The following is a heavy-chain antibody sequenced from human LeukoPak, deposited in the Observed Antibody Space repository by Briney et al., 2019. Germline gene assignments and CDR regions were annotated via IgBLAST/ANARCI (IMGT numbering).Heavy chain of an antibody. CDR1: GFTFSSYA. CDR3: ARPNYYYDSSGYLDY. D-gene: IGHD3-22*01. CDR2: ISYDGSNK. J-gene: IGHJ4*02. Sequence: GRSLRLSCAASGFTFSSYAMHWVRQAPGKGLEWVAVISYDGSNKYYADSVKGRFTISRDNSKNTLYLQMNSLRAEDTAVYYCARPNYYYDSSGYLDYWGQGTLVTVPS. V-gene: IGHV3-30*04.